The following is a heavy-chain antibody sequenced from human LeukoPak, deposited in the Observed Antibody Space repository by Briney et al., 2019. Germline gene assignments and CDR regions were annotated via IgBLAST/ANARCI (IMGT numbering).Heavy chain of an antibody. CDR1: GFRISNYW. V-gene: IGHV5-51*01. J-gene: IGHJ4*02. CDR2: IYAGDSGT. CDR3: ARRANKDGYNYDYYDY. D-gene: IGHD5-24*01. Sequence: GESLKISCKASGFRISNYWIGWGRQTPGEGLEWMGIIYAGDSGTKYSPSFEGQVTVSADKSINTAYLEWSSLKASDTAVYYCARRANKDGYNYDYYDYWGQGTLVSVSS.